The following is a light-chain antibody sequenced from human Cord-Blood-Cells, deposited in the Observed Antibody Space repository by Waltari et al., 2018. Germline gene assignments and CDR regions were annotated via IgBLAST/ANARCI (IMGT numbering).Light chain of an antibody. CDR1: KLGDKY. CDR3: QAWDSSTWV. CDR2: QDS. V-gene: IGLV3-1*01. J-gene: IGLJ3*02. Sequence: SYEPTQPPSVSVSPGQTASITCSGDKLGDKYACWYQQKPGQSPVLVIYQDSKRPSGFPERFSGSNSGNTATLTIGGTQAMDEADYYCQAWDSSTWVFGGGTKLTVL.